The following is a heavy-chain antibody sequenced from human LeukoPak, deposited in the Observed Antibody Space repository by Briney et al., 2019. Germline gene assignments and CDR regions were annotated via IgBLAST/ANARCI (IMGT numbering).Heavy chain of an antibody. D-gene: IGHD2-15*01. CDR1: GYTFTTYA. Sequence: VASVKVSCKASGYTFTTYAMHWVRQAPGQRLEWMGWINAGNGNTKYSQKFRGRVTMTRDTSTSTVYMELSSPRSEDTAVYYCARAIVVVVAATPSIRPQNWFDPWGQGTLVTVSS. CDR3: ARAIVVVVAATPSIRPQNWFDP. J-gene: IGHJ5*02. V-gene: IGHV1-3*01. CDR2: INAGNGNT.